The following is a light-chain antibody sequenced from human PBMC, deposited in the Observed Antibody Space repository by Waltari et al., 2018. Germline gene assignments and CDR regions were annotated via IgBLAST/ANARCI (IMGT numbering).Light chain of an antibody. J-gene: IGLJ1*01. CDR3: CSYAGSYTEV. CDR2: GVT. V-gene: IGLV2-11*01. Sequence: QSALTQPRSVYGSPGQSVTISCTGTSSDVGGYDYVSWYQQQSAKAPKLIIFGVTERPSGVPDRFSGSKSGNTASLTISGLQSEDEADYYCCSYAGSYTEVFGTGTTVTVL. CDR1: SSDVGGYDY.